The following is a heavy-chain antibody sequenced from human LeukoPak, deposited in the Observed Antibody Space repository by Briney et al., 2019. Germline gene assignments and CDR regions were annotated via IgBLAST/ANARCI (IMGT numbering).Heavy chain of an antibody. CDR3: ARGQISGLIYDSSGYYFSDYYYMDV. D-gene: IGHD3-22*01. CDR1: GYTFTGYY. Sequence: GASVKVSCKASGYTFTGYYMHWVRQAPGQGLEWMGWINPNSGGTNYAQKFQGRVTMTRDTSISTAYMELSRLRSDDTAVYYCARGQISGLIYDSSGYYFSDYYYMDVWGKGTTVTVSS. V-gene: IGHV1-2*02. J-gene: IGHJ6*03. CDR2: INPNSGGT.